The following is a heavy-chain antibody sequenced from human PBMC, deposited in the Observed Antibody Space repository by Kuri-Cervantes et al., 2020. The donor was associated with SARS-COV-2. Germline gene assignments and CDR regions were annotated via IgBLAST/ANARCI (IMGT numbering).Heavy chain of an antibody. CDR1: GFSFSSYW. Sequence: GGSLRLSCAASGFSFSSYWMHWVRQAPGKGLVWVSRIYTEGSTASYADSVKGRFTISRDNAKNTLFLQMNSLRAEDTAVYYCARDVDPYYDYRSGSAGYWGQGTLVTVSS. CDR3: ARDVDPYYDYRSGSAGY. V-gene: IGHV3-74*01. CDR2: IYTEGSTA. J-gene: IGHJ4*02. D-gene: IGHD3-3*01.